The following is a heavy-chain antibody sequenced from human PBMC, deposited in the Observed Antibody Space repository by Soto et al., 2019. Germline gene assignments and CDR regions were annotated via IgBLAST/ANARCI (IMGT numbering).Heavy chain of an antibody. J-gene: IGHJ4*02. Sequence: EVQLVESGGGLVQPGRSLRLSCVASGFTFDDYVMHWVRQVPGKGLEWVSGISWNSGNIDYADSVKGRFTISRDNAMNSLYLQMNSLRPEDTALDYCARGLSAVPSYLDSWGQGTLVTVSS. D-gene: IGHD3-16*01. V-gene: IGHV3-9*01. CDR2: ISWNSGNI. CDR1: GFTFDDYV. CDR3: ARGLSAVPSYLDS.